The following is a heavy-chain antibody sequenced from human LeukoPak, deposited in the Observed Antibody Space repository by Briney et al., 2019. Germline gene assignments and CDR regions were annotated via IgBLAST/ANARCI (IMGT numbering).Heavy chain of an antibody. Sequence: SETLSLTCTVSGGSISSSSYYWGWIRQPPGKGPGGFGGIYYSGSTNYNPSLKSRVTISLDTSKNQFSLKLTSVTAADTAVYYCASVRGYSSGWYASGFDPWGQGTLVTVSS. CDR1: GGSISSSSYY. CDR3: ASVRGYSSGWYASGFDP. V-gene: IGHV4-39*07. J-gene: IGHJ5*02. CDR2: IYYSGST. D-gene: IGHD6-19*01.